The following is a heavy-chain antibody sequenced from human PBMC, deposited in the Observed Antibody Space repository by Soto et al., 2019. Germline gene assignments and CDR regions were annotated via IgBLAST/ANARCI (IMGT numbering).Heavy chain of an antibody. D-gene: IGHD5-12*01. V-gene: IGHV1-18*01. CDR1: GYTFTSYG. CDR2: ISAYNGNT. J-gene: IGHJ6*02. CDR3: ARERKMATGVYYYYYGMDV. Sequence: QVQLVQSGAEVKKPGASVKVSCKASGYTFTSYGISWVRQAPGQGLEWMGWISAYNGNTNYAQKLQGRVTMTTDTSMSTAYMELRSLRSDDTAVYYCARERKMATGVYYYYYGMDVWGQGTTVTVSS.